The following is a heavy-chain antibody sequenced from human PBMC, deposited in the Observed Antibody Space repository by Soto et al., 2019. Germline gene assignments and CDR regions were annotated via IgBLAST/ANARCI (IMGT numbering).Heavy chain of an antibody. CDR2: INPNSGGT. CDR1: GYTFTGYY. D-gene: IGHD3-22*01. Sequence: QVQLVQSGAEVKKPGASVKVSCKASGYTFTGYYMHWVRQAPGQGLEWMGWINPNSGGTNYAQKFQGWVTMTRDTSISTAYMELSRLRSDDTAVYYCARGPHYYYDNSGIGERVANVDYWGQGTLVTVSS. V-gene: IGHV1-2*04. CDR3: ARGPHYYYDNSGIGERVANVDY. J-gene: IGHJ4*02.